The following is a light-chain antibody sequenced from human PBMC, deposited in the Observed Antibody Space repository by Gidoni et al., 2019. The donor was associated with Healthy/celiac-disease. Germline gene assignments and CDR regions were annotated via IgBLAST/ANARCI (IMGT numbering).Light chain of an antibody. V-gene: IGLV2-14*03. CDR3: SSYTSSSTWV. J-gene: IGLJ2*01. Sequence: QSALTPPASLSGSPAQSITIPCTGTSRDVGGYNYVSWYQQHPGKAPKLMIYDVSNRPSGVSNRFSGSKSGNTASLTISGLQAEDEADYYCSSYTSSSTWVFGGGTKLTVL. CDR2: DVS. CDR1: SRDVGGYNY.